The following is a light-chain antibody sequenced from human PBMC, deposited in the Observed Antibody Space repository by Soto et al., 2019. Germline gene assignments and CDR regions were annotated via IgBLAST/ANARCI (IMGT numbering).Light chain of an antibody. CDR3: QQYSSRST. CDR1: QGISSY. J-gene: IGKJ1*01. CDR2: DAS. Sequence: AIRMTQSPSSLSASTGDRVTITFRASQGISSYLAWYQQKPGKAPNLLIYDASSLQSGVPSRFSGSGFGTEFTLTISSLQPGDFATYYCQQYSSRSTFGQGTKVDIK. V-gene: IGKV1-8*01.